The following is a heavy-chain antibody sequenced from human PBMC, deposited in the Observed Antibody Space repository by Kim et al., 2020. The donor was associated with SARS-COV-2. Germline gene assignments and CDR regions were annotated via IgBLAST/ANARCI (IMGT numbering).Heavy chain of an antibody. D-gene: IGHD2-21*01. Sequence: SETLSLTCSVSGGSISSGDSYWNWIRQHPGKGLEWIGYIYNSGTTYYNPSLGSRVTISLDTSKNRFSLILNSVTAADAAVYFCATGEIVTVIERDYYNGMDVWGQGTTVTVSS. J-gene: IGHJ6*02. CDR3: ATGEIVTVIERDYYNGMDV. CDR1: GGSISSGDSY. CDR2: IYNSGTT. V-gene: IGHV4-31*03.